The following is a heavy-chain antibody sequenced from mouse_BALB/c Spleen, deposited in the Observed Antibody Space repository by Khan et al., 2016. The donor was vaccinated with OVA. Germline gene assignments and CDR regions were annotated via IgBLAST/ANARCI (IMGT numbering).Heavy chain of an antibody. D-gene: IGHD1-2*01. CDR3: ARTARMKY. J-gene: IGHJ2*01. V-gene: IGHV3-2*02. CDR1: GYSITSGYG. Sequence: EVQLQESGPGLVKPSQSLSLTCTVTGYSITSGYGWNWIRQFPGNKLEWMGYISYSGSTNYNQSLKSRISLTRDTSKNPSFLQLNYVTTEDTATYYCARTARMKYWGQGTTLTVSS. CDR2: ISYSGST.